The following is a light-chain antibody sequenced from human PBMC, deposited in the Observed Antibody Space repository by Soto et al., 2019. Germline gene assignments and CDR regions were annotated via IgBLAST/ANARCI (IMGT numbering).Light chain of an antibody. CDR1: QTVPGNY. CDR2: GAS. Sequence: EIVLTQSPTTLSVSPGEGATLSCRARQTVPGNYLAWLQQKPGQSPRLLIYGASSRATGIPDRFSGSGSGTDFTLIISRVEPDDFALYYCHQYTSPPWTLGQGTRVE. CDR3: HQYTSPPWT. J-gene: IGKJ1*01. V-gene: IGKV3-20*01.